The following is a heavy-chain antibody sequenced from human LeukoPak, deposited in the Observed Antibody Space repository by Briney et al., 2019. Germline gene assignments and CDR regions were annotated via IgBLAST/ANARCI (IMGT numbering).Heavy chain of an antibody. CDR1: GGTFSSYA. J-gene: IGHJ6*03. V-gene: IGHV1-69*13. D-gene: IGHD6-6*01. CDR3: TIAARPPYYYYMDV. Sequence: SVKVSCKASGGTFSSYAISLVRQAPGQGLEWMGGIIPIFGTANYAQKFQGRVTITADESTSTAYMELSSLRSEDTAVYYCTIAARPPYYYYMDVWGKGTTVTVSS. CDR2: IIPIFGTA.